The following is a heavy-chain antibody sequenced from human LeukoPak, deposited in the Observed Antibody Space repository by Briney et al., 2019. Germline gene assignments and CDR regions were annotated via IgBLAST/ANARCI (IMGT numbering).Heavy chain of an antibody. V-gene: IGHV1-2*02. Sequence: ASVKVSCKPSGYTFSVYYLHWVRHAPGQGVEWMGWINPDSGGAIFAQKFRTRVTITRDTPTNTDYMELNRLRSDDTAVYYCARDLRGGGDFLDYWGQGTLVTVSS. CDR2: INPDSGGA. CDR3: ARDLRGGGDFLDY. J-gene: IGHJ4*02. CDR1: GYTFSVYY. D-gene: IGHD3-10*01.